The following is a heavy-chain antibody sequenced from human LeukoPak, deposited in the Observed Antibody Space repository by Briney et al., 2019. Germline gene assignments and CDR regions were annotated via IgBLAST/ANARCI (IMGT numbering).Heavy chain of an antibody. CDR2: IYYSGST. V-gene: IGHV4-31*03. CDR3: ARGSLTYYDSSGYYYRAFDI. D-gene: IGHD3-22*01. CDR1: GGSISSGSYW. J-gene: IGHJ3*02. Sequence: SETLSLTCTVAGGSISSGSYWWTWIRQDPVKGLEWIGYIYYSGSTYYNPSLKSRVTISVDTSKNQFSLKLSSVTAADTAVYYCARGSLTYYDSSGYYYRAFDIWGQGTMVTVSS.